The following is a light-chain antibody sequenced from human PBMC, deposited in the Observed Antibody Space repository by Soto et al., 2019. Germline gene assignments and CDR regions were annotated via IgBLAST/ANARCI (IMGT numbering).Light chain of an antibody. V-gene: IGLV1-40*01. J-gene: IGLJ2*01. CDR3: QSFDGTLSGYVV. Sequence: QSVLTQPPSVSGAPGQRVTISCTGSSSNIGARYDVHWYQQLPGTAPKLLIYGNSNRPSGVPDRFSGSKSGTSASLAITGLQAADEADYYCQSFDGTLSGYVVFGGGTKLTVL. CDR2: GNS. CDR1: SSNIGARYD.